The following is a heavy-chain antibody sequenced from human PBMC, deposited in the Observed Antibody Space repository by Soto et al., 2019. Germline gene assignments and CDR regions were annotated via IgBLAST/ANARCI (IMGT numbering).Heavy chain of an antibody. D-gene: IGHD4-17*01. CDR3: AKFIHDYGGNWRNFDY. CDR2: ISGSGGST. CDR1: GFTFSSYA. Sequence: EVQLLESGGGLVQPGGSLRLSCAASGFTFSSYAMSWVRQAPGKGLEWVSAISGSGGSTYYADSVKGRFTISRDNSKNTLYLQMNSLRAEDTAVYYCAKFIHDYGGNWRNFDYWGQGTLVTVSS. V-gene: IGHV3-23*01. J-gene: IGHJ4*02.